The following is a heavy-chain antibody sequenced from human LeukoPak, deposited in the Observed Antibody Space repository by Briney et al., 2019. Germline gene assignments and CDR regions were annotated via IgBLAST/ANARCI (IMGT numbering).Heavy chain of an antibody. CDR3: AKDATTGYYFDY. Sequence: GGSLRLSCAASGFTFSSYVMSWVRQAPGKGLEWVSSISGRGVGTFYADSVKGRFTISRDNSKNTLYLQMNSLRVEDTAVYYCAKDATTGYYFDYWGQGTLVTVSS. J-gene: IGHJ4*02. D-gene: IGHD1-26*01. CDR2: ISGRGVGT. V-gene: IGHV3-23*01. CDR1: GFTFSSYV.